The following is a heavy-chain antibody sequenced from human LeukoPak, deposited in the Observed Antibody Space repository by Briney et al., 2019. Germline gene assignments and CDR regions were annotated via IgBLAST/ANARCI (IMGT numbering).Heavy chain of an antibody. Sequence: SQTLSLTCAVSGGSISSGGYSWSWIRQPPGKGLEWIGYIYHSGSTYYNPSLKSRVTISVDTSKNQFSLKLSSVTAADTAVYYCARGGWFGTPYYWGQGTLVTVSS. CDR1: GGSISSGGYS. V-gene: IGHV4-30-2*05. D-gene: IGHD3-10*01. CDR2: IYHSGST. CDR3: ARGGWFGTPYY. J-gene: IGHJ4*02.